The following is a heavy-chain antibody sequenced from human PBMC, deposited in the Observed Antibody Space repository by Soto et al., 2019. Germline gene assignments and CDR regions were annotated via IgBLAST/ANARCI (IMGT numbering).Heavy chain of an antibody. D-gene: IGHD1-1*01. CDR1: GFTFDTYG. J-gene: IGHJ6*02. Sequence: QVHLVESGGGVAQPGRSLRLSCVASGFTFDTYGIHWVRQAPGKGLQWVALISYEGSNTYYADSVRGRFTISRDNSKNTLYLQINALRPEDTGVYYCVRVTPGNNLYYFSGLDVWGQGTSVTVSS. CDR2: ISYEGSNT. CDR3: VRVTPGNNLYYFSGLDV. V-gene: IGHV3-30-3*01.